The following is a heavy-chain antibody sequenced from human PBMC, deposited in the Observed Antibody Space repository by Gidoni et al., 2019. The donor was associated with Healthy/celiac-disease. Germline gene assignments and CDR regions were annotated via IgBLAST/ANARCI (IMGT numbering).Heavy chain of an antibody. V-gene: IGHV3-64D*06. CDR1: GFPFSRYA. Sequence: EVQLVESGGGLVQPGGSLSLSCSASGFPFSRYAMHWVRQAPGKGMEYVSAIRSNGGSTYYADSVKGRFTISRDNSKNTLYLQMSSLRAEDTAVYYCVKEGHCSSTSCYLFDYWGQGTLVTVSS. J-gene: IGHJ4*02. D-gene: IGHD2-2*01. CDR3: VKEGHCSSTSCYLFDY. CDR2: IRSNGGST.